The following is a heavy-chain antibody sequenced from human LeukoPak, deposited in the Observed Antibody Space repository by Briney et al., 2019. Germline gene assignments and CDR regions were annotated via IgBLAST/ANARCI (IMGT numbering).Heavy chain of an antibody. V-gene: IGHV1-8*03. J-gene: IGHJ6*03. CDR1: GYTFTSYD. Sequence: ASVKVSCKASGYTFTSYDINWVRQATGQGLEWMGWMNPNSGNTGYAQKFQGRVTITRNTSISTAYMELSSLRSEDTAVYYCARVYGQYYYYYYMDVWGKGTTVTVSS. D-gene: IGHD2/OR15-2a*01. CDR3: ARVYGQYYYYYYMDV. CDR2: MNPNSGNT.